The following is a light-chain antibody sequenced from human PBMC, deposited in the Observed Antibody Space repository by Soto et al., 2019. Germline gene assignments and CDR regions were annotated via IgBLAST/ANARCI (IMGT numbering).Light chain of an antibody. Sequence: VLTQSPGALSLSPGERATLSCRASQSVSSSYLAWYQQKPGQAPRLLIYGASSRATGIPDRFSGSGSGTDFTLTISRLEPEDFAVYYCQQYGRTFGQGTKVDIK. CDR2: GAS. J-gene: IGKJ1*01. CDR3: QQYGRT. CDR1: QSVSSSY. V-gene: IGKV3-20*01.